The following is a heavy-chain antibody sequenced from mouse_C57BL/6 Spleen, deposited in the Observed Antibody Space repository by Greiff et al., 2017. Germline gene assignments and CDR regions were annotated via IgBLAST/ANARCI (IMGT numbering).Heavy chain of an antibody. CDR3: ARVYYGSSSYAMDY. D-gene: IGHD1-1*01. CDR2: ISSGSSTI. J-gene: IGHJ4*01. CDR1: GFTFSDYG. V-gene: IGHV5-17*01. Sequence: EVHLVESGGGLVKPGGSLKLSCAASGFTFSDYGMHWVRQAPEKGLEWVAYISSGSSTIYYADTVKGRFTISRDNAKNTLFLQMTSLRPEDTAMYYCARVYYGSSSYAMDYWGQGTSVTVSS.